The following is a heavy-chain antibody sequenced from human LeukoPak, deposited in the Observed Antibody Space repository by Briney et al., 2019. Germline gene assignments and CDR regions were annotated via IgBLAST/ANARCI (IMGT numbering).Heavy chain of an antibody. V-gene: IGHV1-46*01. J-gene: IGHJ4*02. CDR2: INPHSATT. CDR1: GYTFISWY. CDR3: ARDQSASLNYFDY. Sequence: GASVKVSCKASGYTFISWYIHWVRQAPGQWLEWMGIINPHSATTTYAQSFQGRLTMTRDTSTSTVYMELGRLKSEDTAMYYCARDQSASLNYFDYWGQGTLVTVSS.